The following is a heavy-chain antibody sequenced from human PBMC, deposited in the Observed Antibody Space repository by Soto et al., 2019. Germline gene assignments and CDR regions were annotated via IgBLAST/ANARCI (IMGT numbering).Heavy chain of an antibody. CDR3: AKTPGITIFGVVIF. D-gene: IGHD3-3*01. Sequence: EVQLVASGGGLIQPGGSLRLSCAASGFAVNSDYMSWVRQAPGKGLEWVSAISGSGGSTYYADSVKGRFTISRDNSKNTLYLQMNSLRAEDTAVYYCAKTPGITIFGVVIFWGQGTLVTVSS. CDR1: GFAVNSDY. CDR2: ISGSGGST. J-gene: IGHJ4*02. V-gene: IGHV3-23*04.